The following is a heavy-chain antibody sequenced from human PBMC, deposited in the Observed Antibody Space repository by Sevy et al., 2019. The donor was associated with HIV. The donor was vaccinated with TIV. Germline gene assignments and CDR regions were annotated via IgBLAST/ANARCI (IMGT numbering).Heavy chain of an antibody. J-gene: IGHJ4*02. CDR1: GFTFSSYA. CDR2: ISGSGSFT. V-gene: IGHV3-23*01. D-gene: IGHD3-22*01. Sequence: GGSLRLSCAASGFTFSSYAMSWVRQAPGKGLEWVSSISGSGSFTYYADSVKGQFTISRDNSKNTLYLQMTSLRAEDTAVYYCAKEGQGEYYDSSGSFDYWGQGTLVTVSS. CDR3: AKEGQGEYYDSSGSFDY.